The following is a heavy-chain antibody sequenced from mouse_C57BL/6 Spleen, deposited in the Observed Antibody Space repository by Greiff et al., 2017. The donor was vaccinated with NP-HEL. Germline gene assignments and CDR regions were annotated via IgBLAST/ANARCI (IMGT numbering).Heavy chain of an antibody. CDR2: IDPETGGT. J-gene: IGHJ1*03. CDR3: TRLYYYGSSYGYFDV. V-gene: IGHV1-15*01. D-gene: IGHD1-1*01. CDR1: GYTFTDYE. Sequence: VQGVESGAELVRPGASVTLSCKASGYTFTDYEMHWVKQTPVHGLEWIGAIDPETGGTAYNQKFKGKAILTADKSSSTAYMELRSLTSEDSAVYYCTRLYYYGSSYGYFDVWGTGTTVTVSS.